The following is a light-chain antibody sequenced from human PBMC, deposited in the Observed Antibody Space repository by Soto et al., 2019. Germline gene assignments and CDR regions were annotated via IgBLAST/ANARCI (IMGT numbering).Light chain of an antibody. CDR2: SND. V-gene: IGLV1-47*01. J-gene: IGLJ2*01. CDR1: DSNIGTSY. CDR3: AAWDDSLTGPV. Sequence: QSALTQSPSASGTPGQRVTISCSGSDSNIGTSYVYWYQQLPGTAPKVLIYSNDRRPSGVPDRFSGSKSGTSASLAISGLRSEDEADYYCAAWDDSLTGPVFGGGTKLTVL.